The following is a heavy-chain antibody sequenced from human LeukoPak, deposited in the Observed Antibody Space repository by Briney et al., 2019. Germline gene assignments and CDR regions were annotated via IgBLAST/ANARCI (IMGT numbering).Heavy chain of an antibody. CDR3: ARELRTFDS. CDR1: GFTFSSYW. J-gene: IGHJ4*02. V-gene: IGHV3-7*01. Sequence: GGSLRLSCAASGFTFSSYWMTWVRQAPGRGLEWVANIKHNGDELNYVDSVEDRFTISRDNAKNSLYLHMTGLRAEDTAVYYCARELRTFDSWGQGTLVTVSS. D-gene: IGHD3-16*01. CDR2: IKHNGDEL.